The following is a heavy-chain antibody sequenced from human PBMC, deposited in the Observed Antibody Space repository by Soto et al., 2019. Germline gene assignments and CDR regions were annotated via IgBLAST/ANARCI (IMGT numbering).Heavy chain of an antibody. J-gene: IGHJ4*02. CDR1: GFTFSSYD. Sequence: EVQLAESGGGMVQPGGSLRLSCVASGFTFSSYDMHWVRQAPGKGLEYVSSISSNGGTTYYGNSVKGRFTITRDNSKNMLLLQMGSLRAEDMAVYYCVRGVSGNYDYWGQGTLVTVSS. V-gene: IGHV3-64*01. D-gene: IGHD1-7*01. CDR2: ISSNGGTT. CDR3: VRGVSGNYDY.